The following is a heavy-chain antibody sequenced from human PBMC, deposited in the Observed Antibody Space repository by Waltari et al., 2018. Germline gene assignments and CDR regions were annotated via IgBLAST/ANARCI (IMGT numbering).Heavy chain of an antibody. D-gene: IGHD1-26*01. Sequence: QVQLVQSGAEVRKPGASVKVSCKTSGYTFTDSYIHWVRQAPAQGLEWMGRMNPNNNYPIYEQKFQGRVTMTRDTSITTAYMELSSLTSDDTALYYCVTQRPWEDYWGQGTRVTVSP. CDR2: MNPNNNYP. CDR3: VTQRPWEDY. J-gene: IGHJ4*02. CDR1: GYTFTDSY. V-gene: IGHV1-2*06.